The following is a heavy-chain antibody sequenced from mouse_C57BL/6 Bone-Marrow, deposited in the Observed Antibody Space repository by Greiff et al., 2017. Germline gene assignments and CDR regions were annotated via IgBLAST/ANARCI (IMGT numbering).Heavy chain of an antibody. CDR3: ASPGAWFAY. CDR1: GYTFTSYW. J-gene: IGHJ3*01. D-gene: IGHD4-1*01. V-gene: IGHV1-50*01. Sequence: QVQLQQPGAELVKPGASVKLSCKASGYTFTSYWMQWVKQRPGQGLEWIGEIDPSDSYTNYNQKFKGKATLTVDTSSSTAYMQLSSLTSADSAVYYCASPGAWFAYWGQGTLVTVSA. CDR2: IDPSDSYT.